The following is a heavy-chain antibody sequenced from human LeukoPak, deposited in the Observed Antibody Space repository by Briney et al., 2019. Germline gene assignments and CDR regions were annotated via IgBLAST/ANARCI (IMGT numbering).Heavy chain of an antibody. Sequence: GRTLRLSRAASGLIFRAYNTVWARRAPGKGREWVANIKRDGTDKHRTDSVRGRFSISGDTAENFLYLQVHSLRAEDTAVYSRTRSSPYDYGWDNYRPFVDWGQGTLVTVSS. CDR2: IKRDGTDK. D-gene: IGHD3-16*02. V-gene: IGHV3-7*01. CDR1: GLIFRAYN. CDR3: TRSSPYDYGWDNYRPFVD. J-gene: IGHJ4*02.